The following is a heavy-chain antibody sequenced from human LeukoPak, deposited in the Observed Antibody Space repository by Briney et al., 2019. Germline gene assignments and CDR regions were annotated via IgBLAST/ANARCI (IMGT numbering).Heavy chain of an antibody. CDR1: GFTFSSYG. Sequence: GGSLRLSCTASGFTFSSYGMSWVRQAPGKGLEWVSAISGSGGSTYYADSVKGRFTISRDNSKNTLYLQMNSLRAEDTAVYYCAKDTSTISVSGTCFDYWGQGTLVTVSS. CDR2: ISGSGGST. D-gene: IGHD6-19*01. V-gene: IGHV3-23*01. CDR3: AKDTSTISVSGTCFDY. J-gene: IGHJ4*02.